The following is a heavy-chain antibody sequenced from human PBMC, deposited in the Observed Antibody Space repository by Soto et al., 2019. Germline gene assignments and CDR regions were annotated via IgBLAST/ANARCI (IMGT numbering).Heavy chain of an antibody. J-gene: IGHJ4*02. CDR1: GGSISSSSYS. CDR3: ARLLLYGSGRRVYFDY. CDR2: INYSGRT. Sequence: QLQLQESGPGLVKPSETLSLTCTVSGGSISSSSYSWGWIRQPPGKGLEWIGSINYSGRTYYNPSLKSRVTISVDTSKNQFSLKLSSVTAADTVVYYCARLLLYGSGRRVYFDYWGQGTLVTVAS. D-gene: IGHD3-10*01. V-gene: IGHV4-39*01.